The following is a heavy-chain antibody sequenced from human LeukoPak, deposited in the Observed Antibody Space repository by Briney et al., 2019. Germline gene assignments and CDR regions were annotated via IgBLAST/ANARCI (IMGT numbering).Heavy chain of an antibody. J-gene: IGHJ4*02. V-gene: IGHV3-23*01. CDR3: AKDWFGYYGSGSNFEY. CDR2: ISGSGDNT. CDR1: GFTFSSYA. Sequence: PGGSLRLSCAASGFTFSSYAMTWVRQAPGKGLEWVSAISGSGDNTYYADSVKGRFTISRDNSKNTLYLQMDSLRAEDTAVYYCAKDWFGYYGSGSNFEYWGQGTLVTVSS. D-gene: IGHD3-10*01.